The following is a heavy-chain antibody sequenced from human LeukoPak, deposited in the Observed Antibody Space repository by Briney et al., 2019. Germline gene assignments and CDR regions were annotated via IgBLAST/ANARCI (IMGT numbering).Heavy chain of an antibody. CDR1: GFTFSSYA. Sequence: GGSLRLSCSASGFTFSSYAMHWVRQAPGKGLEYVSAISSNGGRTYYADSVKGRFTISRDNSKNTLYLQMSSLRAEDTAVYYCVKSDNSGYDPFDYWGQGTLVTVSS. CDR2: ISSNGGRT. J-gene: IGHJ4*02. CDR3: VKSDNSGYDPFDY. V-gene: IGHV3-64D*06. D-gene: IGHD5-12*01.